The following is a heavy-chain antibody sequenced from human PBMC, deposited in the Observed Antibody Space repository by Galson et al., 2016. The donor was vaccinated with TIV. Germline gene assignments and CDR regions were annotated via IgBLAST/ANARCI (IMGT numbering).Heavy chain of an antibody. CDR1: GDSISSNNYY. V-gene: IGHV4-39*07. D-gene: IGHD1-26*01. CDR3: AWSGWEPSYFQH. CDR2: IYYTGST. Sequence: ETLSLTCTVSGDSISSNNYYWGWIRQPPGKVLEWIGSIYYTGSTFYNPSLKSRVTISVDTSKNQFSLSLSSVTAADTAIYYCAWSGWEPSYFQHWGQGTLGIVSS. J-gene: IGHJ1*01.